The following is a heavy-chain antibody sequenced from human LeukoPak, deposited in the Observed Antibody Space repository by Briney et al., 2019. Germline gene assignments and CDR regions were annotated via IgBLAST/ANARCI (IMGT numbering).Heavy chain of an antibody. J-gene: IGHJ1*01. V-gene: IGHV1-8*01. CDR3: ARVAAAGTPSYAEYFQH. CDR1: GYTFTSYD. CDR2: MNPNSGNT. D-gene: IGHD6-13*01. Sequence: GASVKVSCKASGYTFTSYDINWVRQATGQGLEWTGWMNPNSGNTGYAQKFQGRVTMTRNTSISTAYIELSSLRSEDTAVYYCARVAAAGTPSYAEYFQHWGQGTLVTVSS.